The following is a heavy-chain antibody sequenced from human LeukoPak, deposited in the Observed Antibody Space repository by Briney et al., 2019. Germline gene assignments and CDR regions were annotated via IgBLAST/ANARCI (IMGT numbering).Heavy chain of an antibody. D-gene: IGHD4-17*01. J-gene: IGHJ4*02. CDR3: ARDFEGDYGVANYFDY. CDR1: GGTFSSYA. V-gene: IGHV1-69*05. CDR2: IIPIFGTA. Sequence: SVKVSCKASGGTFSSYAISWVRQAPGQGLEWMGGIIPIFGTANYAQKFQGRVTITTDESTSTAYMELSSLRSEDTAVYYCARDFEGDYGVANYFDYWGQGTLVTVSS.